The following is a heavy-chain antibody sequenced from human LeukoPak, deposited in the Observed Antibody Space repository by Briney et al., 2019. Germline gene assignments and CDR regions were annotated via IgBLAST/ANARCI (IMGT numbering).Heavy chain of an antibody. D-gene: IGHD5-18*01. CDR1: GYTFTGYY. V-gene: IGHV1-2*06. J-gene: IGHJ4*02. CDR2: INPNSGGT. Sequence: ASVKVSCKASGYTFTGYYMRWVRQAPGQGLEWIGRINPNSGGTNYAQKFQGRVTMTRDTSISTAYMELSRLRSDDTAVYYCARRHPTSRGYSYGPSGYWGQGTLVTVSS. CDR3: ARRHPTSRGYSYGPSGY.